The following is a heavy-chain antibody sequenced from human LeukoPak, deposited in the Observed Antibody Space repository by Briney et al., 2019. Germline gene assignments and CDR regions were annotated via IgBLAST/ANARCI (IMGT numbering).Heavy chain of an antibody. V-gene: IGHV1-2*02. CDR2: INPNSGGT. Sequence: VASVKVSCKASGYTFTGYYMHWVRQAPGQGLEWMGWINPNSGGTNYAQKVQGRVTMTTDTSTSTAYMELRSLRFDDTAVYYCARDQSVRLLQTSSTYFKHVFAIWGQGSMVTVPS. D-gene: IGHD6-13*01. CDR3: ARDQSVRLLQTSSTYFKHVFAI. CDR1: GYTFTGYY. J-gene: IGHJ3*02.